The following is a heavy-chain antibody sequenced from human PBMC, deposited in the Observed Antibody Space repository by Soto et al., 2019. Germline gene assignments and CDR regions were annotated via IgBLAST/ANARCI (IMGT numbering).Heavy chain of an antibody. J-gene: IGHJ5*02. V-gene: IGHV4-61*08. D-gene: IGHD1-1*01. Sequence: PSETLSLTCTVSGGSVSDYGYYWTWIRQPPGKGLEWIGYIYYSGSTNYNPSLKSRVTISVDTSKNQFSLKLSSVTAADTAVYYCARINWNDWNSPDRWFDPWGQGTLVTVSS. CDR3: ARINWNDWNSPDRWFDP. CDR2: IYYSGST. CDR1: GGSVSDYGYY.